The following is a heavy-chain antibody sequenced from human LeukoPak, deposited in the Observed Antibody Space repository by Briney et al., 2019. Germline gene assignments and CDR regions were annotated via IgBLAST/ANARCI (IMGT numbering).Heavy chain of an antibody. CDR3: ARIGYSSSSFDY. CDR1: GFTFRNYW. CDR2: IKEDGSVK. V-gene: IGHV3-7*01. Sequence: GGSLRLSCAASGFTFRNYWMSSVRQSPGKGLEWVANIKEDGSVKYYVDSVKGRFTISRDTAKYSLYLQMNSLRAEDTGVYYCARIGYSSSSFDYWGQGILVTVSS. J-gene: IGHJ4*02. D-gene: IGHD6-6*01.